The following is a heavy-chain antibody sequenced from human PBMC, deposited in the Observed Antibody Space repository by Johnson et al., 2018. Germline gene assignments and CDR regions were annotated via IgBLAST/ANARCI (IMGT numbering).Heavy chain of an antibody. CDR1: GGTFNSYA. CDR2: VIPVFRSA. D-gene: IGHD5-18*01. J-gene: IGHJ6*02. CDR3: ARDGDTGRARVYYGMDI. Sequence: QVQLVESGAEVKKXGSSVNVXCKASGGTFNSYAIAWVRQAPGQGLEWMGGVIPVFRSAHYAQKFQGRVTIAADESSSTAYMELGGLTSDDSAVYYCARDGDTGRARVYYGMDIWGQGTTVTVSS. V-gene: IGHV1-69*01.